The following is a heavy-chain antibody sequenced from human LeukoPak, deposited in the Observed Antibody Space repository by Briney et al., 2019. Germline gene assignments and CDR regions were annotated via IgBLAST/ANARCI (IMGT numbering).Heavy chain of an antibody. CDR1: GFTFSSYG. CDR2: ISYYGSNK. V-gene: IGHV3-30*18. D-gene: IGHD5-12*01. CDR3: AKVIGYSGYDPLSNPSDY. Sequence: GGSLRLSCTASGFTFSSYGMHWVRQAPGKVLELVAAISYYGSNKYYADSVKGRFTISRDNSKNTLYLQMNSLRAEDTAVYYCAKVIGYSGYDPLSNPSDYWGQGTLVTVSS. J-gene: IGHJ4*02.